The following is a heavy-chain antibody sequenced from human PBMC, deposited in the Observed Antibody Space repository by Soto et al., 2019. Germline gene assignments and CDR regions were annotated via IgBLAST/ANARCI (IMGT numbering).Heavy chain of an antibody. V-gene: IGHV3-23*01. CDR1: GFTFSNYG. CDR2: IGGDDGRT. J-gene: IGHJ4*02. CDR3: AKVGSDMATTARYIFGRLGVYTDRNYFDF. D-gene: IGHD3-3*02. Sequence: EVQLLESGGGLAQPGGSLRLSCAASGFTFSNYGMTWVRQAPGKGLEWVSSIGGDDGRTHYAESVKGRFTISRDNSQNTLYLQMDSLRAEDTAVYYCAKVGSDMATTARYIFGRLGVYTDRNYFDFWGQGTLVTVSS.